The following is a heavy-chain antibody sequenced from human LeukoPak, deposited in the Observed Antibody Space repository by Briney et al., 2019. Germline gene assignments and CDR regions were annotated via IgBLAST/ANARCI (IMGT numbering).Heavy chain of an antibody. V-gene: IGHV3-23*01. CDR3: AKAGARGNVNWFDS. Sequence: GGSLRLSCAASGFSFTSYAMNWVRQAPGKGLEWVSAISGSGRSTYSADSVRGRFTTSRDNSKNILYLQMNDLRGEDTAVYYCAKAGARGNVNWFDSWGQGTLVTVSS. J-gene: IGHJ5*01. D-gene: IGHD1-1*01. CDR2: ISGSGRST. CDR1: GFSFTSYA.